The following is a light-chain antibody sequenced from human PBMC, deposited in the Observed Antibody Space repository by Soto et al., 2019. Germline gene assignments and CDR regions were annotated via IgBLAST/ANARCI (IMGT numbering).Light chain of an antibody. CDR1: QGISND. CDR2: AAS. V-gene: IGKV1-6*01. CDR3: LQDYNNPTN. Sequence: AIQITKCPSSLSASVGYRVTITCLASQGISNDLGWYQQKPGKAPKLLMYAASSLQSGVPSRFSGSGSGTDFTLTISSPQPEDFATYYRLQDYNNPTNFGKGTKVVI. J-gene: IGKJ2*01.